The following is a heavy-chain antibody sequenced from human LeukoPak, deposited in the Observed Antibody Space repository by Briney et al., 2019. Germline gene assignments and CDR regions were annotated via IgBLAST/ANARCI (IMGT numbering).Heavy chain of an antibody. V-gene: IGHV1-24*01. Sequence: ASVKVSCKVSGYTRTELSMHWVRQAPGKGLEWMGGFDPEDGETIYAQKFQGRVTMTEDTSTDTAYMELSSLRSEDTAVYYCATGVVVPAAYYFDYWGQGTLVTVSS. CDR3: ATGVVVPAAYYFDY. J-gene: IGHJ4*02. CDR2: FDPEDGET. D-gene: IGHD2-2*01. CDR1: GYTRTELS.